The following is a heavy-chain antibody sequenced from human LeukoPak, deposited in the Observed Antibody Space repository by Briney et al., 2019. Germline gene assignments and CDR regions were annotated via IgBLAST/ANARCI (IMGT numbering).Heavy chain of an antibody. CDR2: IYYSGST. D-gene: IGHD3-10*01. J-gene: IGHJ3*02. CDR1: GGSISSSSYY. V-gene: IGHV4-39*07. Sequence: PSETLSLTCTVSGGSISSSSYYWGWIRQPPGKGLEWIGSIYYSGSTYYNPSLKSRVTISVDTSKNQFSLKLSSVTAADTAVYYCARYNYGSGSYYRYAFDIWGQGTMVTVSS. CDR3: ARYNYGSGSYYRYAFDI.